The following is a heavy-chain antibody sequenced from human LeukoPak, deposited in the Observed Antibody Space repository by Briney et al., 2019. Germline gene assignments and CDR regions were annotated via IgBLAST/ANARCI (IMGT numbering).Heavy chain of an antibody. V-gene: IGHV4-34*01. CDR1: GGSFSGYY. J-gene: IGHJ4*02. D-gene: IGHD4-23*01. CDR2: INHSGST. Sequence: SETLSLTCAVYGGSFSGYYWSWLRQPPGKGLEWFGEINHSGSTNYNPSLKSRVTISVDTSKNQFSLKLSSVTAADTAVYYCARRGYITVVASHGGYYFDYWGQGTLVTVSS. CDR3: ARRGYITVVASHGGYYFDY.